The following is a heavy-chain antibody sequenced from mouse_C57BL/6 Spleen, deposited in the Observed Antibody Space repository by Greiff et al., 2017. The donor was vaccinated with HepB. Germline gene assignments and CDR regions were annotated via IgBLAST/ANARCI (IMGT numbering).Heavy chain of an antibody. CDR1: GYAFTNYL. V-gene: IGHV1-54*01. CDR3: AREGAGRPYYFDY. Sequence: VQLQQSGAELVRPGTSVKVSCKASGYAFTNYLIEWVKQRPGQGLEWIGVINPGSGGTNYNEKFKGKATLTADKSSSTAYMQLSSLTSEDSAVYFCAREGAGRPYYFDYWGQGTTLTVSS. J-gene: IGHJ2*01. D-gene: IGHD1-2*01. CDR2: INPGSGGT.